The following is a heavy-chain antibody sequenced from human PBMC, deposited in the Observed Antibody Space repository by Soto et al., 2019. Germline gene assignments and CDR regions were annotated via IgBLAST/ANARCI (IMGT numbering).Heavy chain of an antibody. J-gene: IGHJ3*02. CDR3: ARRDSSSWYAFDI. CDR2: IYTGDSDT. Sequence: GESLKISCKGSGYSFTSYWIGWVRQMPGKGLEWMGCIYTGDSDTRYSPSFQGQVTISADKSISTAYLQWSSLKASDTAMYYCARRDSSSWYAFDIWGQGTMVTVSS. CDR1: GYSFTSYW. V-gene: IGHV5-51*01. D-gene: IGHD6-13*01.